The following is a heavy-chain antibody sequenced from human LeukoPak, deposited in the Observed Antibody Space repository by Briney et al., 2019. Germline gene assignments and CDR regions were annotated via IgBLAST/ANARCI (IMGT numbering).Heavy chain of an antibody. Sequence: GGSLRLSCAASGFTFSNYAISWVRQAPGKGLEWVSSISDSGGSTYYADSVKGRFTISRDNSKNTLYLQMNSLRAEDTVVYYCAIISYDYWGQGTLVTVSS. CDR2: ISDSGGST. CDR1: GFTFSNYA. D-gene: IGHD3-3*02. V-gene: IGHV3-23*01. CDR3: AIISYDY. J-gene: IGHJ4*02.